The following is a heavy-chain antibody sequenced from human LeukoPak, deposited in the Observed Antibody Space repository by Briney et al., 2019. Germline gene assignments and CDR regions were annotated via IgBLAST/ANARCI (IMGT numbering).Heavy chain of an antibody. J-gene: IGHJ1*01. CDR1: GGCISSGSYY. Sequence: PSQTLSLTCTVSGGCISSGSYYWIWIRQPAGKGLEWIGRIYTGGSTNYNPSLKGRVTISVDTSKNQFSLKLTSVTAADTAVYYCAREDDVNFQELYFQHWGQGTLVTVSS. CDR2: IYTGGST. D-gene: IGHD1-26*01. CDR3: AREDDVNFQELYFQH. V-gene: IGHV4-61*02.